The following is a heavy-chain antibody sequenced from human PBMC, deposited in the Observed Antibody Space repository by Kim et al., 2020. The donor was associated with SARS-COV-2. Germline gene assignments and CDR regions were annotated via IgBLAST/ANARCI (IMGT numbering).Heavy chain of an antibody. CDR3: ASGRLVATFPSFDP. CDR2: IYYSGST. Sequence: SETLSLTCTVSGGSISSYYWSWIRQPPGKGLEWIGYIYYSGSTNYNPSLKSRVTISVDTSKNQFSLRLSSVTAADPAVYYCASGRLVATFPSFDPWGQGTLVTVSS. V-gene: IGHV4-59*13. D-gene: IGHD5-12*01. J-gene: IGHJ5*02. CDR1: GGSISSYY.